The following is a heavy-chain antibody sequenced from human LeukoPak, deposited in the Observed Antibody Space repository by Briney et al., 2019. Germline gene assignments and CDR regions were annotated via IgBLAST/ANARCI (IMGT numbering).Heavy chain of an antibody. J-gene: IGHJ4*02. Sequence: PSETLSLTCTVSGGSISSGGYSWTWIRQPPGKGLEWIGFFYYTGSTYYNPSLKSRVTISLDTSKNQFSLKLNSVTAADTAVYYCARGTTVSTPDFDYWGQGTLVTVSS. V-gene: IGHV4-30-4*07. CDR3: ARGTTVSTPDFDY. CDR1: GGSISSGGYS. D-gene: IGHD4-11*01. CDR2: FYYTGST.